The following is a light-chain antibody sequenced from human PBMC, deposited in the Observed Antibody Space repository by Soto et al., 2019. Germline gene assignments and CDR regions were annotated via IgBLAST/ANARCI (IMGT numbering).Light chain of an antibody. Sequence: DIVMTQSPDSLAVSLGERDTINCKSSQSVLYSSNNKNYITWYQQKPGQPPKLLIYWASTRESGVPDRFSGSGSGTDFPLTITSLQAEDVAVYYCQQCYTTPPAFGQGTKVEIK. V-gene: IGKV4-1*01. CDR2: WAS. CDR3: QQCYTTPPA. CDR1: QSVLYSSNNKNY. J-gene: IGKJ1*01.